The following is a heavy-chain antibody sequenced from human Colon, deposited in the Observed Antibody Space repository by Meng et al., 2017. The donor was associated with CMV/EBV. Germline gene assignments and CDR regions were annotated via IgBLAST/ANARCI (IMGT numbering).Heavy chain of an antibody. D-gene: IGHD2-2*01. CDR1: GFTFSSYG. Sequence: SGFTFSSYGMNWVRQTPGKGLKWVAFIRYDGTDKYYANSVKGRFTISRDNSKNTLYLQMNSLRPEDTAIYYCAKVSGALMPHAEYFQSWGQGTLVTVSS. CDR2: IRYDGTDK. V-gene: IGHV3-30*02. CDR3: AKVSGALMPHAEYFQS. J-gene: IGHJ1*01.